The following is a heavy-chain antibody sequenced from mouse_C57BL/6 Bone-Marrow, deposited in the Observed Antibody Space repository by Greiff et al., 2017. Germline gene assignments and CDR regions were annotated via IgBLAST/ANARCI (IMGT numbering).Heavy chain of an antibody. D-gene: IGHD4-1*01. V-gene: IGHV5-9*01. CDR3: ARHSWDDYFDY. J-gene: IGHJ2*01. CDR1: GFTFSSYT. CDR2: ISGGGGNT. Sequence: EVKLMESGGGLVKPGGSLKLSCAASGFTFSSYTMSWVRQTPEKRLEWVATISGGGGNTYYPDSVKGPFTITRDNAKNTLYLQMGSLRSEDTALYYCARHSWDDYFDYWGQGTTLTVSS.